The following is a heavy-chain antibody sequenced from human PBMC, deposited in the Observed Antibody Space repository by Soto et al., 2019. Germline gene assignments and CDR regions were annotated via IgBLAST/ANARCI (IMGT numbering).Heavy chain of an antibody. Sequence: GGSLRLSCAASGFTFSSYAMHWVRQAPGKGLEWVAVISYDGSNKYYADSVKGRFTISRDNSKNTLYLHMNSLRAEDTAVYYCLRGASGCSGDCYPFLGYYYYGMDIWGQGTMVTVSS. V-gene: IGHV3-30-3*01. CDR2: ISYDGSNK. CDR3: LRGASGCSGDCYPFLGYYYYGMDI. D-gene: IGHD2-21*02. CDR1: GFTFSSYA. J-gene: IGHJ6*02.